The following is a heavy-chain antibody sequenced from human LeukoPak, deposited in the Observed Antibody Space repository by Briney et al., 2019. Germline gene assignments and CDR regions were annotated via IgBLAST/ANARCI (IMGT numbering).Heavy chain of an antibody. CDR1: GGSISSGGYY. J-gene: IGHJ5*02. V-gene: IGHV4-30-2*01. D-gene: IGHD6-13*01. CDR3: ARGTRSWYAMGNWFDP. Sequence: PSETLSLTCTVSGGSISSGGYYWSWIRQPPGKGLEWIGYIYHSGSTYYNPSLKSRVTISVDRSKNQFSLKLSSVTAADTAVYYCARGTRSWYAMGNWFDPWGQGTLVTVSS. CDR2: IYHSGST.